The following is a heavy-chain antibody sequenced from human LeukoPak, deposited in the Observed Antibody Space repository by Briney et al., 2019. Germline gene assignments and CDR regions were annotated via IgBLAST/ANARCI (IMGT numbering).Heavy chain of an antibody. D-gene: IGHD3-22*01. CDR1: GFTSSSYA. CDR3: ARETYYYDSSRRNAFDI. J-gene: IGHJ3*02. CDR2: ISYDGSNK. Sequence: PGRSLRLSCAASGFTSSSYAMHWVRQAPGKGLEWVAVISYDGSNKYYADSVKGRFTISRDNSKNTLYLQMNSLRAEDTAVYYCARETYYYDSSRRNAFDIWGQGTMVTVSS. V-gene: IGHV3-30-3*01.